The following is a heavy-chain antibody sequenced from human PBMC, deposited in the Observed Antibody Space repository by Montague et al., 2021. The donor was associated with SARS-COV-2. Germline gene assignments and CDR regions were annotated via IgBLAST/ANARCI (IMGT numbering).Heavy chain of an antibody. CDR3: AREGLGYCSSTSCYRGFDY. Sequence: SETLSLTCTVSGGSISSYYWSWIRQPPGKGLEWIGYIYYSGSTNYNPSPKSRVTISVDTSKNQFSLKLSSVTAADTAVYYCAREGLGYCSSTSCYRGFDYWGQGTLVTVSS. D-gene: IGHD2-2*02. CDR2: IYYSGST. CDR1: GGSISSYY. J-gene: IGHJ4*02. V-gene: IGHV4-59*01.